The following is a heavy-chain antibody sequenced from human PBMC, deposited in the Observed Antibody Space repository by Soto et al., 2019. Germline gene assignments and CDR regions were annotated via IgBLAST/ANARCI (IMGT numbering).Heavy chain of an antibody. V-gene: IGHV3-23*01. D-gene: IGHD6-6*01. CDR1: GFTFSSYA. CDR2: ISGSGGST. Sequence: PGGSLRLSCASSGFTFSSYAMILVRQAPGKGLEWVSAISGSGGSTYYADSVKGRFTISRDNSKNTLYLQMNSLRAEDTAVYYCAKNEYSSSYNWFDPWGQGTLVTVSS. J-gene: IGHJ5*02. CDR3: AKNEYSSSYNWFDP.